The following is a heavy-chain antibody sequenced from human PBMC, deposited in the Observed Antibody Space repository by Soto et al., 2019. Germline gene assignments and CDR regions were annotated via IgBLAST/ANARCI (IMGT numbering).Heavy chain of an antibody. J-gene: IGHJ2*01. D-gene: IGHD4-17*01. CDR3: ARPDFGDYWYFDL. CDR2: IIPALGTA. CDR1: GGTFSSHT. V-gene: IGHV1-69*08. Sequence: QAQLVQSGAEVKKPGSSVKVSCKASGGTFSSHTSSWVRQAPGQGLEWMGRIIPALGTATYAQKFQGRVTITADESATTVYMELNSLRSEDTAVYYCARPDFGDYWYFDLWGRGTLVTVSS.